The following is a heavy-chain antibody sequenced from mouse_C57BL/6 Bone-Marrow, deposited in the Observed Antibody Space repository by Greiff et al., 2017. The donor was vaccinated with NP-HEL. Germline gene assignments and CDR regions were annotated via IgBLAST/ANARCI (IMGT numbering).Heavy chain of an antibody. CDR3: ARGLYYYGSSFLFDY. J-gene: IGHJ2*01. V-gene: IGHV3-6*01. CDR1: GYSITSGYY. Sequence: DVQLQESGPGLVKPSQSLSLTCSVTGYSITSGYYWNWIRQFPGNKLEWMGYISYDGSNNYNPSLKNRISITRDTSKNQFFLKLNSVTTEDTATYYCARGLYYYGSSFLFDYWGQGTTLTVSS. D-gene: IGHD1-1*01. CDR2: ISYDGSN.